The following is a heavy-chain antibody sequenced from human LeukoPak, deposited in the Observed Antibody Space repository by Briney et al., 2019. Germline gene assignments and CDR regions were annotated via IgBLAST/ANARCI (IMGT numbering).Heavy chain of an antibody. CDR2: IHYSGST. V-gene: IGHV4-39*01. Sequence: SETLSLTCTVSGDSINNSSYYWGWIRQPPGKGLEWIGSIHYSGSTYYNPSLKSRVTISVDTSKNQFSLKLSSVTAADTAVYYCARVYGLRFLEWISPLGMDVWGQGTTVTVSS. J-gene: IGHJ6*02. D-gene: IGHD3-3*01. CDR3: ARVYGLRFLEWISPLGMDV. CDR1: GDSINNSSYY.